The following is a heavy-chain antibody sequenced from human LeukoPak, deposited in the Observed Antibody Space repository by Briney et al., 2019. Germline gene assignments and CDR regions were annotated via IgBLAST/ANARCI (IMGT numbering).Heavy chain of an antibody. CDR2: ISAYNDNT. J-gene: IGHJ3*02. Sequence: ASVKVSCKASGYTFTNYGITWVRQAPGQGLEWMGWISAYNDNTNYAQKLQGRVTLTTDTSTSTAYMELRSLRSDDTAVYYCARAIRTGYDDAFDIWGQGTMVTVSS. D-gene: IGHD5-12*01. CDR1: GYTFTNYG. V-gene: IGHV1-18*01. CDR3: ARAIRTGYDDAFDI.